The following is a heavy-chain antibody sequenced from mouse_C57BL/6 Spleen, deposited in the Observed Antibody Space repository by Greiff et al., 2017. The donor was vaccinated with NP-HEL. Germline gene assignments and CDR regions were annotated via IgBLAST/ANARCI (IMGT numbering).Heavy chain of an antibody. V-gene: IGHV5-6*01. CDR2: ISSGGSYT. CDR3: ARHEETAQRGYFDY. CDR1: GFTFSSYG. J-gene: IGHJ2*01. D-gene: IGHD3-2*02. Sequence: EVQVVESGGDLVKPGGSLKLSCAASGFTFSSYGMSWVRQTPDKRLEWVATISSGGSYTYYPDSVKGRFTISRDNAKNTLYLQMSSLKSEDTAMYYCARHEETAQRGYFDYWGQGTTLTVSS.